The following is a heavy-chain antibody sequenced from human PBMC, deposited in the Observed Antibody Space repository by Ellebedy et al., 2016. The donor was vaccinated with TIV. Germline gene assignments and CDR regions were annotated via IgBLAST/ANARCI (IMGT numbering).Heavy chain of an antibody. CDR1: RFTFSDYY. D-gene: IGHD5-18*01. V-gene: IGHV3-11*06. Sequence: PGGSLRLSCAASRFTFSDYYMSWIRQAPGKGLEWVSSISTSSSRTNYADSVKGRFTISRDNAKNSLYLQMNSLRAEDTAVYYCARGYSYGYVLFDYWGQGTLVTVSS. CDR3: ARGYSYGYVLFDY. CDR2: ISTSSSRT. J-gene: IGHJ4*02.